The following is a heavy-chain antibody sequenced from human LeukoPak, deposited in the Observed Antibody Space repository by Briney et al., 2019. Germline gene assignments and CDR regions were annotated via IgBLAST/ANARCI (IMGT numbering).Heavy chain of an antibody. CDR2: IYAGDSET. CDR1: GYNFATYY. J-gene: IGHJ5*02. Sequence: GEALKISCKGSGYNFATYYIAWVRQMPGKDLELMGTIYAGDSETRYSPSFQGQVTFSVDKSITTAYLQWRSLNTSDTAMYYCARFHFSGPINWLGPWGQGTLVTVSS. CDR3: ARFHFSGPINWLGP. D-gene: IGHD2-15*01. V-gene: IGHV5-51*01.